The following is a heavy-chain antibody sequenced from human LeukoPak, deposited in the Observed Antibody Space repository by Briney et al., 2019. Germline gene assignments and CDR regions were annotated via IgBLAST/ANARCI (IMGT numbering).Heavy chain of an antibody. CDR3: AREVDV. Sequence: SGGSLRLSCAASGFTFSDYYMSWLRQAPGKGLEWVSYISSSGSNIYYEDSVKGRFTISRDNAKNSLYLQMNSLRAEDTAVYYCAREVDVWGQGTTVTVSS. V-gene: IGHV3-11*01. J-gene: IGHJ6*02. CDR2: ISSSGSNI. CDR1: GFTFSDYY.